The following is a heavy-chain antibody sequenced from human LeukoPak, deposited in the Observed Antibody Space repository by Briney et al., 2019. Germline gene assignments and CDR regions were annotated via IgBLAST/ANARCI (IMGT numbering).Heavy chain of an antibody. CDR1: DGSISSYY. Sequence: KPSETLSLTCPVSDGSISSYYWSWIRQPPGKGLEWIGYIYYSGSTNYNPSLKSRVTISVDTSKNQFSLKLSSVTAADTAVYYCARYGNYYDSSGADYWGQGTLVTVSS. J-gene: IGHJ4*02. CDR2: IYYSGST. CDR3: ARYGNYYDSSGADY. D-gene: IGHD3-22*01. V-gene: IGHV4-59*01.